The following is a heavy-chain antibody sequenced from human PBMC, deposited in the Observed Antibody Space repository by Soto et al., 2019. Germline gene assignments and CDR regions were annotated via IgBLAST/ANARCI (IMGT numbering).Heavy chain of an antibody. CDR3: VRWDREENGRLVTPCGMDG. J-gene: IGHJ6*02. CDR1: GFTFSGYW. D-gene: IGHD2-21*02. V-gene: IGHV3-74*01. Sequence: EVQLVESGGGLVQPGGSLRLSCAASGFTFSGYWMHWVRQAPGKGRVWVSRINSDGSDTNYADSVKGRFTISRDNAKNTLYLQLNSLRVEDTAVYYRVRWDREENGRLVTPCGMDGWGQGATVTVSS. CDR2: INSDGSDT.